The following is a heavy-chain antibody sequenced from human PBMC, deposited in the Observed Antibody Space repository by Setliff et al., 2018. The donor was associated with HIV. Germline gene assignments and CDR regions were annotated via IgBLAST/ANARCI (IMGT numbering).Heavy chain of an antibody. CDR2: IYYSGST. J-gene: IGHJ4*02. D-gene: IGHD5-18*01. Sequence: PSETLSLTCTVSGGSTSSSTYYWGWIRQPPGKGLEWIGTIYYSGSTYYNPSLKSRLTMSVDTSKNQFSLKLSSVTAADTAVYYCARRDGYSYGFYFDYWGQGTLVTVSS. V-gene: IGHV4-39*01. CDR3: ARRDGYSYGFYFDY. CDR1: GGSTSSSTYY.